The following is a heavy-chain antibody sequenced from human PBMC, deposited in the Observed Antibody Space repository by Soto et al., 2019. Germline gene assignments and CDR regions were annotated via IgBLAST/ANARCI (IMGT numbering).Heavy chain of an antibody. CDR2: IYYTGST. D-gene: IGHD3-3*01. CDR1: GGSISSGDYF. J-gene: IGHJ4*03. V-gene: IGHV4-30-4*01. CDR3: ARDDGYYRLYDY. Sequence: QVRLQETGPGLVKPSQTLSLTCTVSGGSISSGDYFWSWVRQPPGKGLEWIGYIYYTGSTSYNPSLKSRITMSIDTSKNQFSLKVSSVTAADTAVYFCARDDGYYRLYDYWGQGTPVTVSS.